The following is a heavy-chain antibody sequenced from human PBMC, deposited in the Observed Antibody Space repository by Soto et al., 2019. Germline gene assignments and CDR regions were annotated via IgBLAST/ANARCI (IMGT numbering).Heavy chain of an antibody. V-gene: IGHV3-13*04. J-gene: IGHJ4*02. CDR3: ARVLHGYSGFEDYFDY. CDR1: GFTFSSYD. CDR2: IGIVGDT. Sequence: PGGSLRLSCAASGFTFSSYDMHWVRQVIGKGLEWVSGIGIVGDTYYSDSVKGRFTISRENAKNSLYLQMNSLRAGDTAVYYCARVLHGYSGFEDYFDYWGQGA. D-gene: IGHD5-12*01.